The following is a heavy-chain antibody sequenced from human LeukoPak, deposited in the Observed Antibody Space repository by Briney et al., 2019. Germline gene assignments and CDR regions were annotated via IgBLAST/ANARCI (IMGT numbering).Heavy chain of an antibody. D-gene: IGHD6-13*01. CDR3: ARVGQQLVPQFDY. CDR2: ISSSGSTI. Sequence: GVSLRLSCAASGFTFSSYAIHWVRQAPGKGLEWVSYISSSGSTIYYADSVKGRFTISRDNAKNSLYLQMNSLRAEDTAVYYCARVGQQLVPQFDYWGQGTLVTVSS. V-gene: IGHV3-48*04. CDR1: GFTFSSYA. J-gene: IGHJ4*02.